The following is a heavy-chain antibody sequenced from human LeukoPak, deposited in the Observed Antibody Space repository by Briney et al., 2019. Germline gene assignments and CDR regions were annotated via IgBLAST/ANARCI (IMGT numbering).Heavy chain of an antibody. CDR3: ARVGYGELYYFDY. Sequence: PGGSLRLSCAASGFTFSSYGMNWVRQAPGKGLEWVSSISSSSSYIYYADSVKGRFTISRDNAKNSLYLQMNSLRAEDTAVYYCARVGYGELYYFDYWGQGNLVSVSS. J-gene: IGHJ4*02. CDR2: ISSSSSYI. V-gene: IGHV3-21*01. CDR1: GFTFSSYG. D-gene: IGHD4-17*01.